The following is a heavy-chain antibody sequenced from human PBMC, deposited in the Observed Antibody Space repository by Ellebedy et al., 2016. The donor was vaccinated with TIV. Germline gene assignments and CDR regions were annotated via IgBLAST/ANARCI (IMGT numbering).Heavy chain of an antibody. CDR1: GFTFGSFA. Sequence: GESLKISCAASGFTFGSFAMHWVRQAPGKGLEWLSVISGDGSSAYIADSVKGRFTLTRDNSKKTLYLQMNRLRTEDTAVYYCAKGSSSGFNYDRMGFEYWGQGTLVTVSS. V-gene: IGHV3-23*01. CDR2: ISGDGSSA. CDR3: AKGSSSGFNYDRMGFEY. J-gene: IGHJ4*02. D-gene: IGHD3-22*01.